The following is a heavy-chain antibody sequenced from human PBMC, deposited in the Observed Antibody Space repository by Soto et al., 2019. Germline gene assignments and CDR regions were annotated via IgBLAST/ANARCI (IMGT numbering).Heavy chain of an antibody. Sequence: EVQLVESGGSLVKPGGSLRLSCAASGFTFSSYSMNWVRQAPGKGLEWVSSISSSSSYIYYADSVKGRFTISRDNAKNSLYLQMNSLRAEDTAVYYCAGGFRQWRFYWGQGTLVTVSS. V-gene: IGHV3-21*01. CDR3: AGGFRQWRFY. CDR2: ISSSSSYI. J-gene: IGHJ4*02. CDR1: GFTFSSYS. D-gene: IGHD6-19*01.